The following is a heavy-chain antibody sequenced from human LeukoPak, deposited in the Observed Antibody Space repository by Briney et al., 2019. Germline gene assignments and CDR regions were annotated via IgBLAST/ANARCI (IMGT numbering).Heavy chain of an antibody. D-gene: IGHD3-22*01. CDR3: ARTAYYYDSSGYDDAFDI. V-gene: IGHV3-11*01. CDR1: GSTFSDYY. CDR2: ISRSGSTR. Sequence: GGSLRLSCAASGSTFSDYYMSWIRQAPGKGLEWVSHISRSGSTRYYADSLKGRFTISRDNAKNSLYLQMNSLRAEDTAVYYCARTAYYYDSSGYDDAFDIWGQGTMVTVSS. J-gene: IGHJ3*02.